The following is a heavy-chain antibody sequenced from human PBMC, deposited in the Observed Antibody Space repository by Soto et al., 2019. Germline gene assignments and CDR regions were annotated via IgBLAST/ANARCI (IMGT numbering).Heavy chain of an antibody. CDR3: ARQVVAYCNGGSCYLANRHWFDP. Sequence: QLQLQESGPGLVKPSETLSLTCTVSGGSISSSSYYWGWIRQPPGKGLEWIGSIYYSGSTYYNPSLKSRVTISVDTSKNQFSLKLSSVTAADTAVYYCARQVVAYCNGGSCYLANRHWFDPWGQGTLVTVSS. J-gene: IGHJ5*02. V-gene: IGHV4-39*01. D-gene: IGHD2-15*01. CDR2: IYYSGST. CDR1: GGSISSSSYY.